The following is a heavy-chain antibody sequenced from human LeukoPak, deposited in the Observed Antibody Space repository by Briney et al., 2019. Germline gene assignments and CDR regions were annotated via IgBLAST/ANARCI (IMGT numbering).Heavy chain of an antibody. D-gene: IGHD2-21*02. CDR1: GFTFSSYG. V-gene: IGHV3-23*01. Sequence: PGGSLRLSCAASGFTFSSYGMSWVRQAPGKGLEWVSAISGSGGSTYYADSVKGRFTISRDNSKNTLYLQMNSLRAEDTAVYYCAKGNVVVTAIRVVDYYYMDIWGKGTTVTISS. CDR3: AKGNVVVTAIRVVDYYYMDI. CDR2: ISGSGGST. J-gene: IGHJ6*03.